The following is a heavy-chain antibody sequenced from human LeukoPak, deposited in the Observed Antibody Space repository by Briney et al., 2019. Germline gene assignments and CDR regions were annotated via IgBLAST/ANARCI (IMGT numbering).Heavy chain of an antibody. Sequence: SVKVSCKASGFTFTSSAVQWVRQARGQRLEWIGWIVVGSGNTNYAQKFQERVTITRDMSTSTAYMELSSLRSEDTAVYYCAADPPLTGSAYWYFDLWGRGTLVTVSS. J-gene: IGHJ2*01. CDR2: IVVGSGNT. V-gene: IGHV1-58*01. CDR1: GFTFTSSA. D-gene: IGHD1-20*01. CDR3: AADPPLTGSAYWYFDL.